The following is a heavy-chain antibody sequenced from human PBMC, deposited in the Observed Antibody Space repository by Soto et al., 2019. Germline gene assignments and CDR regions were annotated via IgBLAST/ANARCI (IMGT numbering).Heavy chain of an antibody. CDR2: ISAYNGNT. CDR1: GYTFTSYG. J-gene: IGHJ4*01. Sequence: QVQLVQSGAEVKKPGASVKVSCKASGYTFTSYGISWVRQAPGQGLEWMGWISAYNGNTNYAQKLQGRVTMTTDTSKSTGYMELRSLRSDDTAVYYCARGQAAAHLEKGFDYWGQGTLVTVSS. D-gene: IGHD3-3*01. V-gene: IGHV1-18*01. CDR3: ARGQAAAHLEKGFDY.